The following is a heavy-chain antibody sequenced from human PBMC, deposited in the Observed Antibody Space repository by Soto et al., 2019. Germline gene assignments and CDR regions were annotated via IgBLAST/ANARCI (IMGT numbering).Heavy chain of an antibody. Sequence: PGGSLRLSCAASGFTFSGYWMHWVRQAPGKGLVWVARIKTDGSSTDYADSVRGRFTISRDNAKNTLYLQMNSLRAEDTSVYYCAKDSHWGIISPTHDYWGQGTQVTVSS. CDR3: AKDSHWGIISPTHDY. CDR1: GFTFSGYW. V-gene: IGHV3-74*01. CDR2: IKTDGSST. D-gene: IGHD3-16*01. J-gene: IGHJ4*02.